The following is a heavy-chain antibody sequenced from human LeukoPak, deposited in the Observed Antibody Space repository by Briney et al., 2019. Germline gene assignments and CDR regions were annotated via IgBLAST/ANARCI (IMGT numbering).Heavy chain of an antibody. D-gene: IGHD3-10*01. V-gene: IGHV4-34*01. Sequence: SETLSLTCAVYGGSFSGYYWSWIRQPPGKGLEWIGEINHSGSTNYNPSLKSRVTISVDTSKNQFSLKLSSVTAADTAVYYCARSPNVLLWFGELFPRDAFDIWGQGTMVTVSS. CDR2: INHSGST. CDR1: GGSFSGYY. CDR3: ARSPNVLLWFGELFPRDAFDI. J-gene: IGHJ3*02.